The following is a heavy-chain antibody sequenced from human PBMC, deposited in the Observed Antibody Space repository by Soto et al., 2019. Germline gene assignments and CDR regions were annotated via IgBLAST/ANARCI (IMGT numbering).Heavy chain of an antibody. Sequence: SVKVSCKASGGNFSSYAISWVRQAPGQGLEWMGGIIPIFGTANYAQKFQGRVTITADKSTSTAYMELSSLRSEDTAVYYCARTIYDSSGYYYNWFDPWGQGTLVTVSS. CDR2: IIPIFGTA. J-gene: IGHJ5*02. CDR3: ARTIYDSSGYYYNWFDP. V-gene: IGHV1-69*06. CDR1: GGNFSSYA. D-gene: IGHD3-22*01.